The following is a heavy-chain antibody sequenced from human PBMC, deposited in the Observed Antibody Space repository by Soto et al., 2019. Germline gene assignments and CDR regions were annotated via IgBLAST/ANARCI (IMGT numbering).Heavy chain of an antibody. CDR3: AKGPEYDILTGCDY. V-gene: IGHV3-23*01. J-gene: IGHJ4*02. CDR2: LSGGGSTT. D-gene: IGHD3-9*01. CDR1: GFTFSLSA. Sequence: EVQLLESGGGFVQPGESLRLSCAASGFTFSLSAMSWVRQAPGRGLDWVSSLSGGGSTTDYADSVKGRFTISRDNSKNTVHLQMNSRRAEDTAVYYCAKGPEYDILTGCDYWGQGALVTVSS.